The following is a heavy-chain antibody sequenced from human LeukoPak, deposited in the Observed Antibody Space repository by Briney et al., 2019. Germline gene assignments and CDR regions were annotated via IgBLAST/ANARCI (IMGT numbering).Heavy chain of an antibody. V-gene: IGHV4-59*01. Sequence: PSETLSLTCTVSGGSISSYYWSWIRQPPGKGLEWIGYIYYSGSTNYNPSLKSRVTISVDTSKNQFSLKLSSVTAAATAVYYCARVTIWPYYYYYMDVWGKGTTVTVSS. CDR3: ARVTIWPYYYYYMDV. J-gene: IGHJ6*03. D-gene: IGHD2/OR15-2a*01. CDR1: GGSISSYY. CDR2: IYYSGST.